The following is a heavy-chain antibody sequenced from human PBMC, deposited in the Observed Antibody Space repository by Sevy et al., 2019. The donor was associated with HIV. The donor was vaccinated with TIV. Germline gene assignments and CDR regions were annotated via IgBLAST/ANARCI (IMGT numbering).Heavy chain of an antibody. J-gene: IGHJ4*02. Sequence: GGSLRLSCAASGFTFSSYAMSWVRQAPGKGLEWVSAISGSGGSTYSAKSVQGRFTISRDNSKNTLYLQMNSLSAEDTAEYFCTVGVIEAARGYFDYWGQGTLVTVSS. V-gene: IGHV3-23*01. D-gene: IGHD6-13*01. CDR2: ISGSGGST. CDR1: GFTFSSYA. CDR3: TVGVIEAARGYFDY.